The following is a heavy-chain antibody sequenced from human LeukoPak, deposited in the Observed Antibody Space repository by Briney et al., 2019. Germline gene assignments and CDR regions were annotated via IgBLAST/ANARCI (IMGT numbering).Heavy chain of an antibody. CDR1: GASISSFY. J-gene: IGHJ6*03. V-gene: IGHV4-59*01. CDR2: IYYSGST. Sequence: SETLSLTCTVSGASISSFYWSWIRQPPGKGLEWIGYIYYSGSTNSNPSLKSRVTISVDTSKNQFSLKVSSVTAADTAGYYCARGTSNVLGHFDWLHMDVWGKETTVTVSS. CDR3: ARGTSNVLGHFDWLHMDV. D-gene: IGHD3-9*01.